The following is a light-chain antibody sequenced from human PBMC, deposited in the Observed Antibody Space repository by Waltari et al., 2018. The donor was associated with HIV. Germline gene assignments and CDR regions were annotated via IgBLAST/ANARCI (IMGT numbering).Light chain of an antibody. J-gene: IGLJ2*01. V-gene: IGLV1-40*01. CDR1: SSNTGAGYD. Sequence: QSVLTQPPSVSGAPGQRVTISCTGSSSNTGAGYDVHWYQQLPGTAPKLLIYRNNNRPSWVPDRFSGSKSGTSVSLAITGLQAEDEADYFCQSYDSRLRAVVFGGGTKLTVL. CDR2: RNN. CDR3: QSYDSRLRAVV.